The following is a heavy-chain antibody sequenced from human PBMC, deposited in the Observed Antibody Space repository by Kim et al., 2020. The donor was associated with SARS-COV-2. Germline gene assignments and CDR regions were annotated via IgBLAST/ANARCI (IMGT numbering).Heavy chain of an antibody. CDR3: AREMVGIAVFDY. D-gene: IGHD2-15*01. V-gene: IGHV4-59*01. CDR1: GGSISSYY. Sequence: SETLSLTCTVSGGSISSYYWSWIRQPPGKGLEWIGYIYYSGSTNYNPSLKSRVTISVDTSKNQFSLKLSSVTAADTAVYYCAREMVGIAVFDYWGQGTLVTVSS. J-gene: IGHJ4*02. CDR2: IYYSGST.